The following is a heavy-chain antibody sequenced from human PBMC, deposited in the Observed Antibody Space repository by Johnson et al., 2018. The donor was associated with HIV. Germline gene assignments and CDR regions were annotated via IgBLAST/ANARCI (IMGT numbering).Heavy chain of an antibody. CDR1: GFTFSSYG. CDR3: AKARWLRLPGAEFFCDI. J-gene: IGHJ3*02. V-gene: IGHV3-33*06. CDR2: IWYAGSTQ. D-gene: IGHD5-12*01. Sequence: QVQLVESGGGVVQPGRSLRLSCAASGFTFSSYGMHWVRQAPGKGLEWVAVIWYAGSTQYYAVSVKGRCTISRDNSKNTLYLQMNSLRAEDPAVYYCAKARWLRLPGAEFFCDIWGQGTMVTVSS.